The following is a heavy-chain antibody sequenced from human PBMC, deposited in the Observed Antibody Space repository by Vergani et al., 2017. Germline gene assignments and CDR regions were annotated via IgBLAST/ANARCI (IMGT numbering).Heavy chain of an antibody. D-gene: IGHD2-21*01. V-gene: IGHV3-23*04. CDR2: VSGSGHTT. Sequence: EVQLVESGGGLVQPGGSLRLSCSASGFTFTTYAMVWVRQAPGKGLEWVSAVSGSGHTTYYADSVRGRFTISRDNSKNTMYLQMNSLRPEGTALYYCAKGRGFVSPDYWGQGTLVTVSS. CDR1: GFTFTTYA. CDR3: AKGRGFVSPDY. J-gene: IGHJ4*02.